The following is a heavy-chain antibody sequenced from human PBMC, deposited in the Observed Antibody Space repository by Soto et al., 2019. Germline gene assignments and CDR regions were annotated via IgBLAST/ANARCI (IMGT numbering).Heavy chain of an antibody. CDR1: GFTFTSYA. D-gene: IGHD3-10*01. V-gene: IGHV3-23*01. CDR3: ATEYYSGSGSIYYYYDGLDV. J-gene: IGHJ6*02. CDR2: ISGSGGST. Sequence: EVQLLESGGGLVQPGGSLRLSCAASGFTFTSYAMSWVRQAPGKGLEWVSAISGSGGSTYYADSVKGRFTISRDNSKXTXYXXMTSLRAEDTAVYYCATEYYSGSGSIYYYYDGLDVWGQGTTVTVSS.